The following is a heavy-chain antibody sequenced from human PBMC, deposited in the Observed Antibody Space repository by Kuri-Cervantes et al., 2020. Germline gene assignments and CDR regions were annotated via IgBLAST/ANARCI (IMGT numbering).Heavy chain of an antibody. V-gene: IGHV3-48*04. CDR2: ISSSSTI. CDR1: GFTFSSYS. J-gene: IGHJ4*02. Sequence: GGSLRLSCAASGFTFSSYSMNWVRQAPGKGLEWVSYISSSSTIYYADSVKGRFTISRDNAKNSLYLQMNSLRAEDTAVYYCARTRIAVAGTFDYWGQGTLVTVSS. CDR3: ARTRIAVAGTFDY. D-gene: IGHD6-19*01.